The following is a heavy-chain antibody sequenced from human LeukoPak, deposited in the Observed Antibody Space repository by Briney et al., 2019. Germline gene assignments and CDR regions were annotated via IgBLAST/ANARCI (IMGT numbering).Heavy chain of an antibody. CDR2: IYYSGST. V-gene: IGHV4-59*08. Sequence: SETLSLTCTVSGGSISSYYWSWIRQPPGKGLEWIGYIYYSGSTNYNPSLKSRVTISINTSKNQFSLNLTSATAADTAVYYCARGMYYYDGSGHYGGQGTLVTVSS. D-gene: IGHD3-22*01. CDR1: GGSISSYY. CDR3: ARGMYYYDGSGHY. J-gene: IGHJ4*02.